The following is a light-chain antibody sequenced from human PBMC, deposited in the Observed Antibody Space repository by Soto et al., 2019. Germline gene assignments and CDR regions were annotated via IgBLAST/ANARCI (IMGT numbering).Light chain of an antibody. J-gene: IGKJ3*01. CDR2: WAY. CDR1: RCVIHTNNKNY. Sequence: DTVMTQSPDSLSVSLGERATISCKSSRCVIHTNNKNYLAWYQQKAGQPPKLLIYWAYTRDSGVPDRFSGSGSGTYFTLTISGLQAEDVAFYYCQQYDTTPFTFCPGTKVDV. V-gene: IGKV4-1*01. CDR3: QQYDTTPFT.